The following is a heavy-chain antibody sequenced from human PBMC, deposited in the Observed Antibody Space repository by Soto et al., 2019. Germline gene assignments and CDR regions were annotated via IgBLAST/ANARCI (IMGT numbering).Heavy chain of an antibody. CDR2: ISAYNGNT. V-gene: IGHV1-18*01. CDR1: GYTFTSYG. J-gene: IGHJ6*01. Sequence: QVQLVQSGAEVKKPGASVKVSCKASGYTFTSYGISWVRQAPGQGLEWMGWISAYNGNTNYAQKLQGRVTMTTDTPTSTAYMELRSLRSDDTAVYYCARTSWWIFAVVIVPGYYYGMDVWGQGTTVTVSS. D-gene: IGHD3-3*01. CDR3: ARTSWWIFAVVIVPGYYYGMDV.